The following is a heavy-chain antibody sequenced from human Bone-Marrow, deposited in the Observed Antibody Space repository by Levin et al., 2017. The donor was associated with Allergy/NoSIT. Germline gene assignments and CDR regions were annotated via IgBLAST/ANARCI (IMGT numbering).Heavy chain of an antibody. J-gene: IGHJ6*03. D-gene: IGHD3-10*01. CDR3: ARDRFGGYMDV. Sequence: GGSLRLSCAASDFSFDSFNMNWVRQAPGKGLEWVSFISTTSKTIYYADSVKGRFTISRDNAKNSLYLQMNSLRAEDTAVYYCARDRFGGYMDVWGKGTTVTVSS. CDR1: DFSFDSFN. V-gene: IGHV3-48*01. CDR2: ISTTSKTI.